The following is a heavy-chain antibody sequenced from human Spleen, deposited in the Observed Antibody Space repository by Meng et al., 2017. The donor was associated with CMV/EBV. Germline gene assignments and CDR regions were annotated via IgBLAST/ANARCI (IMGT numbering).Heavy chain of an antibody. CDR3: AMAPTGRLRVHFDY. CDR1: GVSISSYY. D-gene: IGHD1-1*01. J-gene: IGHJ4*02. CDR2: ISYNGRT. Sequence: SETLSLTGTVSGVSISSYYWSWIRQPPGKGLEWIGYISYNGRTNYNPSLMSRVTISVDTSKNQLSLKLSSVTAADAAIYYCAMAPTGRLRVHFDYWGPGTLVTVSS. V-gene: IGHV4-59*01.